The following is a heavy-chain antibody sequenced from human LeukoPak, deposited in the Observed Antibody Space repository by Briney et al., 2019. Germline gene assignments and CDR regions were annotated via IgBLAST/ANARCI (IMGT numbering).Heavy chain of an antibody. D-gene: IGHD3-22*01. V-gene: IGHV3-30-3*01. Sequence: GRSLRLSCAASGFSFSSYAMHWVRQAPGKGLEWVAVISYDGSNKYYADSVKGRFTISRDNSKNTLYLQMNSLRAEDTAVYYCARVGYDSSGYPDYWGQGTLVTVSS. CDR2: ISYDGSNK. CDR1: GFSFSSYA. CDR3: ARVGYDSSGYPDY. J-gene: IGHJ4*02.